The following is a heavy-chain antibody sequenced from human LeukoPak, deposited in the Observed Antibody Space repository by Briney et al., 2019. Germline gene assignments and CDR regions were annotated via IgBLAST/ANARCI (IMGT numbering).Heavy chain of an antibody. V-gene: IGHV3-23*01. J-gene: IGHJ4*02. CDR3: ARIGFAAFTDY. CDR2: ISDSGGAI. D-gene: IGHD3-3*02. Sequence: GGSLRLSCAASGFTFSNYALNWVRQAPGKGLEWVSAISDSGGAIYYADSVKGRFTMSRDNSKNSLFLQMNSLRAEDTAVYYCARIGFAAFTDYWGQGTLVTVSS. CDR1: GFTFSNYA.